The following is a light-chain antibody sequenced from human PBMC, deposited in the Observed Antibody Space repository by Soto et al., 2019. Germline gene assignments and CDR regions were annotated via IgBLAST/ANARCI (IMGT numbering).Light chain of an antibody. CDR3: HQYGSSALT. CDR1: QSVSSSY. J-gene: IGKJ4*01. CDR2: GAS. V-gene: IGKV3-20*01. Sequence: EIVLTQSPGTLSLSPGERATLSCRASQSVSSSYLAWYQQKPGQAPRLVIYGASSRATGIHDRFSGSGSGTDFTLTISRLEPEDFAVYFCHQYGSSALTFGGGTKVEIK.